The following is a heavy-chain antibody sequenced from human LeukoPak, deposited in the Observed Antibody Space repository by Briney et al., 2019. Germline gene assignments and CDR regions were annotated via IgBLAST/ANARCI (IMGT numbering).Heavy chain of an antibody. Sequence: GGSLRLSCAASGFTFSHFGFHWVRQAPGKGLEWVAVIWSDETNKYYGDSVKGRFIIQRDDSQKTVYLQMNRLRAEDTAIYYCAKDAQRGFDYSNSLEYWGQGSLVTVSS. CDR1: GFTFSHFG. CDR3: AKDAQRGFDYSNSLEY. D-gene: IGHD4-11*01. CDR2: IWSDETNK. J-gene: IGHJ4*02. V-gene: IGHV3-33*06.